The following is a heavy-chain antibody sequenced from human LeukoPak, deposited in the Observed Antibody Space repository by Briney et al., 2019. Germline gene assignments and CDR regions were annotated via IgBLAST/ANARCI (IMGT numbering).Heavy chain of an antibody. CDR1: GYSISSGYY. CDR2: IYHSGST. V-gene: IGHV4-38-2*02. D-gene: IGHD3-10*01. CDR3: AKDSLYKYYYGSGSYNY. Sequence: SETLSLTCTVSGYSISSGYYWGWIRQPPGKGLEWIGSIYHSGSTYYNPSLKSRVTISVDTSKNQFSLKLSSVTAADTAVYYCAKDSLYKYYYGSGSYNYWGQGTLVTVSS. J-gene: IGHJ4*02.